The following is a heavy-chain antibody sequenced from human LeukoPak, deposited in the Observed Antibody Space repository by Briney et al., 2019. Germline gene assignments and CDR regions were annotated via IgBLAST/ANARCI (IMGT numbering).Heavy chain of an antibody. CDR2: IIPIFGTA. V-gene: IGHV1-69*06. J-gene: IGHJ4*02. CDR3: ARGVDYDSSGYLRY. D-gene: IGHD3-22*01. CDR1: GYTFTSYY. Sequence: GASVKVSCKASGYTFTSYYMHWVRQAPGQGLEWMGGIIPIFGTANYAQKFQGRVTITADKSTSTAYMELSSLRSEDTAVYYCARGVDYDSSGYLRYWGQGTLVTVSS.